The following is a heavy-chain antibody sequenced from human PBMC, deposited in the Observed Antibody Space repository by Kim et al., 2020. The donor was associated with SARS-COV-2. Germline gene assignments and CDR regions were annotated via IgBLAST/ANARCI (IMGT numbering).Heavy chain of an antibody. D-gene: IGHD3-10*01. J-gene: IGHJ4*02. CDR2: T. V-gene: IGHV4-4*02. CDR3: ASRDMVRATDD. Sequence: TDNHPPLKSRVTISVDKSKIQFSLRLGSVTAADTAVYYCASRDMVRATDDWGQGTLVTVSS.